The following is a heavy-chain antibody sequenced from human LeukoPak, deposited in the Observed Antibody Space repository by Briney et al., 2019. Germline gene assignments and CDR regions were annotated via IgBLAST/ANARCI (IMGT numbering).Heavy chain of an antibody. CDR1: GFTFSSYS. J-gene: IGHJ3*02. CDR2: ISSSSYI. D-gene: IGHD3-22*01. V-gene: IGHV3-21*01. CDR3: ARDHDRTSNNDSSGYYWVDAFDI. Sequence: GGSLRLSCAASGFTFSSYSMNWVRQAPGKGLEWVSSISSSSYIYYADSVKGRFTISRDNAKNSLYLQMNSLRAEDTAVYYCARDHDRTSNNDSSGYYWVDAFDIWGQGTMVTVSS.